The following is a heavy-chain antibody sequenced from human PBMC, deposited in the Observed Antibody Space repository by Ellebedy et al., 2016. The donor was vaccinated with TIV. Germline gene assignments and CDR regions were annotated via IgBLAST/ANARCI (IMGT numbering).Heavy chain of an antibody. CDR2: IYYSGST. D-gene: IGHD4-23*01. CDR1: GGSISSGDYY. J-gene: IGHJ4*02. V-gene: IGHV4-39*01. CDR3: ARHSTVEHYFDY. Sequence: MPSETLSLTCTVSGGSISSGDYYWSWIRQPPGKGLEWIGYIYYSGSTYYNPSLKSRVTISVDTSKNQFSLKLSSVTAADTAVYYCARHSTVEHYFDYWGQGTLVTVSS.